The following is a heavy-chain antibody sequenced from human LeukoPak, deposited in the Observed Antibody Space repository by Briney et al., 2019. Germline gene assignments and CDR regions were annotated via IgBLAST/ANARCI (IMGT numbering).Heavy chain of an antibody. D-gene: IGHD6-19*01. Sequence: ASVKVSCKASGYTFTGYYMHWVRQAPGQGLEWMGWINPNGGGTNYAQKFQGRVTMTRDTSISTAYMELSRLRSDDTAVYYCARGYGQWLVQNYYGMDVWGQGTTVTVSS. CDR2: INPNGGGT. CDR3: ARGYGQWLVQNYYGMDV. V-gene: IGHV1-2*02. J-gene: IGHJ6*02. CDR1: GYTFTGYY.